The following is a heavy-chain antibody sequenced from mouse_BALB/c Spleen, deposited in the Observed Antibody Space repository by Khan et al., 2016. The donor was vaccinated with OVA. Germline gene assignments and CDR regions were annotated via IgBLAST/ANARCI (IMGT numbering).Heavy chain of an antibody. CDR2: INTYTGEP. Sequence: QIQLVQSGPELKKPGETVKISCKASGYTFTNYGMNWVKQAPGKGLKWMGWINTYTGEPTYADDFKGRFAFSLETSANTAYLQINNLKNEDTATYFCASSAYYWFVDVWGAGTTVTVSS. CDR1: GYTFTNYG. V-gene: IGHV9-3-1*01. CDR3: ASSAYYWFVDV. J-gene: IGHJ1*01.